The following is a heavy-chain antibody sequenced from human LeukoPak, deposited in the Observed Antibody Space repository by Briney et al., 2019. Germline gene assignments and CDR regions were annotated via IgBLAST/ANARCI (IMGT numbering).Heavy chain of an antibody. CDR2: IKQDVSEK. Sequence: GGSLRLSCAVSGFTFSNYWMSWVRQAPGKGLEWVANIKQDVSEKYYMDSVKGRFTISRDNAKNSLYLQMNSLRAEDTALYYCAKAITMVRGVFDYWGQGTLVTVSS. V-gene: IGHV3-7*03. CDR1: GFTFSNYW. D-gene: IGHD3-10*01. J-gene: IGHJ4*02. CDR3: AKAITMVRGVFDY.